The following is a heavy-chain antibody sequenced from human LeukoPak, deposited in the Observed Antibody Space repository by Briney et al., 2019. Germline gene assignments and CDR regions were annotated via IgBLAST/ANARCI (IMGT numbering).Heavy chain of an antibody. CDR1: GGSISSYY. CDR3: ARLYSSSFSSY. D-gene: IGHD6-6*01. V-gene: IGHV4-59*08. CDR2: IYYSGST. Sequence: SETLSLTCTVSGGSISSYYWSWLRQPPGKGLEWIGYIYYSGSTNYNPSLKSRVTISVDTSKNQFSLKLSSVTAADTAVYYCARLYSSSFSSYCGQGTRVTVSS. J-gene: IGHJ4*02.